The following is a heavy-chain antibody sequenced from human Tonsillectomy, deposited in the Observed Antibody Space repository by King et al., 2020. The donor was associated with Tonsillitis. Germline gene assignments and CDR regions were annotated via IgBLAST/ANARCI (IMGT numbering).Heavy chain of an antibody. V-gene: IGHV4-30-4*01. CDR3: ARGTYYFCMGYRNAFDY. CDR1: GGSISSGDYY. Sequence: VQLQESGPGLVKPSQTLSLTCTVAGGSISSGDYYWCWIRQPPGKGLAWIWYIYYSGSTYYNPSLKSRVTISVDTSKNQFSQKLSSVTAADTAMYYCARGTYYFCMGYRNAFDYWGRETLLPVSS. D-gene: IGHD3-3*01. CDR2: IYYSGST. J-gene: IGHJ4*02.